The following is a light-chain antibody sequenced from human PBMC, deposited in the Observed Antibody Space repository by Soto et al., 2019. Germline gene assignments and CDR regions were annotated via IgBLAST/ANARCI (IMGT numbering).Light chain of an antibody. CDR1: SSDVGAYSY. V-gene: IGLV2-14*01. CDR3: SSFTTSNTWV. CDR2: EVT. J-gene: IGLJ3*02. Sequence: QSALTQPASVSGSPGQSIAISCTGTSSDVGAYSYVSWYQQHPGNAPKLMIYEVTNRPSGVSNRFSGSKSGNTASLTISGLQAADEADYYCSSFTTSNTWVFGGGTKLTVL.